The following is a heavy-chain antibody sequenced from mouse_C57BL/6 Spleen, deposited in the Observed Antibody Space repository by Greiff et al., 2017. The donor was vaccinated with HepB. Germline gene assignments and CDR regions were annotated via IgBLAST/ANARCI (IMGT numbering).Heavy chain of an antibody. CDR2: INPNNGGT. V-gene: IGHV1-26*01. Sequence: EVQLQQSGPELVKPGASVKISCKASGYTFTDYYMNWVKQSHGKSLEWIGDINPNNGGTSYNQKFKGKATLTVDKSSSTAYLEIRSLTSEDSAVYYCARSLAQAWFAYWGQGTLVTVSA. J-gene: IGHJ3*01. CDR3: ARSLAQAWFAY. D-gene: IGHD6-2*01. CDR1: GYTFTDYY.